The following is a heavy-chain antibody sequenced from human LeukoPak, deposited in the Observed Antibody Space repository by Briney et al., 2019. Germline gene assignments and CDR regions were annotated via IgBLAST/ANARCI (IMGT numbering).Heavy chain of an antibody. CDR3: ARDPYDFWSGFDY. D-gene: IGHD3-3*01. J-gene: IGHJ4*02. V-gene: IGHV3-74*01. Sequence: GGSLRLSCAASGFTFSSYWMHWVRQAPGKGLVRVSRINSDGSSTTYADSVKGRFTISRDNAKNTLYLQMNSLRVEDTAVYYCARDPYDFWSGFDYWGQGTLVTVSS. CDR2: INSDGSST. CDR1: GFTFSSYW.